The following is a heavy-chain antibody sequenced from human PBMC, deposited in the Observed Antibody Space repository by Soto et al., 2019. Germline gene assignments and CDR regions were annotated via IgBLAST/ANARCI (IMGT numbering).Heavy chain of an antibody. CDR1: GFTFSSYG. Sequence: PGGSLRLSCAASGFTFSSYGMHWVRQAPGKGLEWVAVISYDGSNKYYADSVKGRFTISRDNSKNTLYLQMNSLRAEDTAVYYCAKLGRYYDFWSGVDYWGQGTLVTVSS. V-gene: IGHV3-30*18. J-gene: IGHJ4*02. D-gene: IGHD3-3*01. CDR3: AKLGRYYDFWSGVDY. CDR2: ISYDGSNK.